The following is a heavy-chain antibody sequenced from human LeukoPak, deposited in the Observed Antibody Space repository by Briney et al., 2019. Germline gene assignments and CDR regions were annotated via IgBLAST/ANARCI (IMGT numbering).Heavy chain of an antibody. CDR1: GGSIRSFY. CDR2: INHSGST. J-gene: IGHJ4*02. D-gene: IGHD6-13*01. V-gene: IGHV4-34*01. Sequence: SGTPSHTCTFPGGSIRSFYWGWSWPPPREGVEWIGGINHSGSTNYNPSLKSRVTISVDTSKNQFSLKLSSVTAADTAVYYCARSNSIAAAGTGAFDYWGQGTLVTVSS. CDR3: ARSNSIAAAGTGAFDY.